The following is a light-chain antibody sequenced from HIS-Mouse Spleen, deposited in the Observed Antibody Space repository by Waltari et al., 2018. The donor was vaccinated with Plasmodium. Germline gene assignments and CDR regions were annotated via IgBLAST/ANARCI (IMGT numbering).Light chain of an antibody. CDR3: QQYNNWSFT. Sequence: EIVMTQSPATLSVSPGERATLSCRASPSVSSNLAWYQQKPGQAPRLLIYGASTRATVIPARFSGSGSGTEFTLTISSLQSEDFAVYYCQQYNNWSFTFGPGTKVDIK. CDR2: GAS. CDR1: PSVSSN. J-gene: IGKJ3*01. V-gene: IGKV3-15*01.